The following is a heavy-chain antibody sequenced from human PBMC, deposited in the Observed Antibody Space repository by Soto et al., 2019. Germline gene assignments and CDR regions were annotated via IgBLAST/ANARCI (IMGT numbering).Heavy chain of an antibody. V-gene: IGHV4-30-2*01. D-gene: IGHD2-15*01. Sequence: QLQLQESGAGLVKPSQTLFLTCAVSGGSISSGGYSWSWIRQPPGKGLEWIGYIYHSGSTYYTPSLKSQLTIPLDRPNNQFPPKLSTVTAAATAGYWCGRGKVVAIDHWGQGPLVSASS. CDR2: IYHSGST. CDR3: GRGKVVAIDH. J-gene: IGHJ4*02. CDR1: GGSISSGGYS.